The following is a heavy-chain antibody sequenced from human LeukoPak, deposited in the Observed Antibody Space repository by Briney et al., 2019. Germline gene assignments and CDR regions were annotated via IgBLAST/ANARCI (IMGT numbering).Heavy chain of an antibody. Sequence: GGSLRLSCTASGFTFGDYAMSWVRQAPGKGLEWVGFIRSKAYGGTTEYAASVKGRFTISRDDSKSIAYLQMNSLKTEDTAVYYCTRVYEQWLVLVPYWGQGTLVTVSS. D-gene: IGHD6-19*01. CDR1: GFTFGDYA. V-gene: IGHV3-49*04. CDR2: IRSKAYGGTT. CDR3: TRVYEQWLVLVPY. J-gene: IGHJ4*02.